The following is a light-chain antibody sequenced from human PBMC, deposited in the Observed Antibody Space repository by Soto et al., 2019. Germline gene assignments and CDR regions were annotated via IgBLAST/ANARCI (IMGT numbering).Light chain of an antibody. J-gene: IGKJ1*01. V-gene: IGKV1-5*01. Sequence: DIQMTKSHSTLSASVGDRVIITCLASQSISNWLAWYQQKPGKAPKLLIYDASSLESGVPSRFSGSGSGTEFTLTISSLQPDDFATYYCQQYNSYWPSGQGAMV. CDR3: QQYNSYWP. CDR1: QSISNW. CDR2: DAS.